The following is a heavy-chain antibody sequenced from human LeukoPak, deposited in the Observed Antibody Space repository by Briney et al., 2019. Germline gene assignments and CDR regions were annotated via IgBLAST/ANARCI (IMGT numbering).Heavy chain of an antibody. J-gene: IGHJ6*02. D-gene: IGHD3-3*01. CDR1: GFTFSDYY. CDR2: ISSSGSTI. CDR3: AREFKLRFLEWSPLKGMDV. Sequence: GGSLRLSWAASGFTFSDYYMSWIRQAPGKGLEWVSYISSSGSTIYYADSVKGRFTISRDNAKNSLYLQMNSLRAEDTAVYYCAREFKLRFLEWSPLKGMDVWGQGTTVTVSS. V-gene: IGHV3-11*01.